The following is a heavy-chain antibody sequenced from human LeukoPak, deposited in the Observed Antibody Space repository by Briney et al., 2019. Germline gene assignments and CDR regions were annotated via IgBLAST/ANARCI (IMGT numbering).Heavy chain of an antibody. D-gene: IGHD2-2*01. CDR2: IYYSGST. Sequence: SETLSLTCTVSGGSISSYYWSWIRQPPGKGLVWIGYIYYSGSTNYNPSLKSRVPISVDTSKNQFSLKLSSVTAADTALYYCARHLGFCSTTSCYPWFDPWGQGTLVTVSS. J-gene: IGHJ5*02. CDR3: ARHLGFCSTTSCYPWFDP. V-gene: IGHV4-59*01. CDR1: GGSISSYY.